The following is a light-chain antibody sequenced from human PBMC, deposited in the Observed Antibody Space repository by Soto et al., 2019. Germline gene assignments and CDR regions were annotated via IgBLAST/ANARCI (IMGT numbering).Light chain of an antibody. J-gene: IGLJ1*01. CDR1: SCNIRSNV. CDR2: SND. V-gene: IGLV1-44*01. CDR3: AAWDDSLNGYV. Sequence: QSVLTQPPSASGTPGQRVTISCSGSSCNIRSNVVSWYQQLPGTAPKLLIYSNDQRPSGVPDRFSGSKSGTSASLAISGLQSEDEADYYCAAWDDSLNGYVFGTGTKDTVL.